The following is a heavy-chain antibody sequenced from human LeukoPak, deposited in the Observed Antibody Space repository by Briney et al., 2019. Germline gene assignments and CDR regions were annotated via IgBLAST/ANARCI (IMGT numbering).Heavy chain of an antibody. Sequence: QPGGSLRLSCAASGFTFSSYGMHWVRQAPGKGLEWVAVISYDGSNKYYADSVKGRFTVSRDNSKNTLYLQMNSLRAEDTAVYYCAKAAARGSSTNAYYYYYMDVWGKGTTVTVSS. J-gene: IGHJ6*03. CDR3: AKAAARGSSTNAYYYYYMDV. CDR2: ISYDGSNK. CDR1: GFTFSSYG. D-gene: IGHD2-2*01. V-gene: IGHV3-30*18.